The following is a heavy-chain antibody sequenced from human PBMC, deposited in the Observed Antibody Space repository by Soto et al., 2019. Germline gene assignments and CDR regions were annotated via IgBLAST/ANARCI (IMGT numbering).Heavy chain of an antibody. CDR2: IYYSGST. D-gene: IGHD5-18*01. V-gene: IGHV4-39*01. J-gene: IGHJ6*02. CDR3: ARQVDTAMSIYYYYGMDA. Sequence: SETLSLTCTVCSGSISSSSYYWGWIRQPPGKGLEWIGSIYYSGSTYYNPSLKSRVTISVDTSKNQFSLKLSSVTAADTAVYYCARQVDTAMSIYYYYGMDAWGQGNTVTVSS. CDR1: SGSISSSSYY.